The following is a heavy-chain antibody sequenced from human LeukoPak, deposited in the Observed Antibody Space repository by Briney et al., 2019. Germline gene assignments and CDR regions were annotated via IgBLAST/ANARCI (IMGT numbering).Heavy chain of an antibody. J-gene: IGHJ4*02. CDR1: GFTFDDYA. Sequence: GGSLRLSCAASGFTFDDYAMHWVRQAPGKGLEWVSGISWNSGSIGYADSVKGRFTISRDNAKNSLYLQMNSLRAEDTAVYYCARDPTTVTYWGQGTLVTVSS. CDR3: ARDPTTVTY. CDR2: ISWNSGSI. D-gene: IGHD4-17*01. V-gene: IGHV3-9*01.